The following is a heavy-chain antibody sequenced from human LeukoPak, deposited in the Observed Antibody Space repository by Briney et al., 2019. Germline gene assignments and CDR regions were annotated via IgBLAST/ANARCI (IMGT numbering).Heavy chain of an antibody. CDR1: GYSISSGYY. D-gene: IGHD3-16*01. Sequence: SETLSLTCTVSGYSISSGYYWGWIRQPPGKGLEWIGSIYHSGSTYYNPSLKSRVTVSVDTSKNQFSLKLSSVTAADTAVYYCARETSQKGAHYMDVWGKGTTVTISS. CDR2: IYHSGST. V-gene: IGHV4-38-2*02. CDR3: ARETSQKGAHYMDV. J-gene: IGHJ6*03.